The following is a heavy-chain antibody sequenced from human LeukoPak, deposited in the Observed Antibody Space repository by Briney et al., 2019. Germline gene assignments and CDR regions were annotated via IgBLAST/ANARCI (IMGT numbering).Heavy chain of an antibody. J-gene: IGHJ4*02. CDR3: ARGGKNYFDF. V-gene: IGHV1-18*01. CDR2: ISAYDGET. D-gene: IGHD1-26*01. CDR1: GYSFTSYG. Sequence: ASVKVSCKASGYSFTSYGISWVREAPGRGLEWVGYISAYDGETRYAQKFQGRVTLTTDTSTGTVYMEMRRLRSDDTAVYYCARGGKNYFDFWGQGTLVTVSS.